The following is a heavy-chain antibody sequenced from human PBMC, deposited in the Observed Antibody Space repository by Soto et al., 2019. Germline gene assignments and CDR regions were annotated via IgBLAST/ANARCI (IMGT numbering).Heavy chain of an antibody. Sequence: QVQLVQSGAEVKKPGSSVKVSCKASGGTFSSYTISWVRQAPGQGLEWMGRIIPLLGIANYAQKFQGRVTITADKSTCTAYMELSSLRSEDTAVYYCARDSPYCSGGSCYSSVRYFDLWGRGTLVTVSS. CDR3: ARDSPYCSGGSCYSSVRYFDL. D-gene: IGHD2-15*01. V-gene: IGHV1-69*08. J-gene: IGHJ2*01. CDR1: GGTFSSYT. CDR2: IIPLLGIA.